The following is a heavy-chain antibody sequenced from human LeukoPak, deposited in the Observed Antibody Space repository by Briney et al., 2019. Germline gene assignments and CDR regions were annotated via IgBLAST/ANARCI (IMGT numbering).Heavy chain of an antibody. D-gene: IGHD2-15*01. V-gene: IGHV3-30*02. CDR2: IRNDGSNE. Sequence: GGSLRLSCAASGFTFSHYDMHWVRQAPGKGLEWVAFIRNDGSNEDYADSVKGRFTIYRVNSKNTVHLQMNSLRADDTAIYYCVRWYDSWGQGTLVTVSA. CDR3: VRWYDS. CDR1: GFTFSHYD. J-gene: IGHJ4*02.